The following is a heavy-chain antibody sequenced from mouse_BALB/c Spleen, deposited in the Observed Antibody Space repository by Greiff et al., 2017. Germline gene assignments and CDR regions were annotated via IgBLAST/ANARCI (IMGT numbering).Heavy chain of an antibody. J-gene: IGHJ3*01. Sequence: VQLKESGGGLVQPGGSLKLSCAASGFTFSSYGMSWVRQTPDKRLELVATINSNGGSTYYPDSVKGRFTISRDNAKNTLYLQMSSLKSEDTAMYYCARIGGYGPWFAYWGQGTLVTVSA. CDR3: ARIGGYGPWFAY. V-gene: IGHV5-6-3*01. CDR2: INSNGGST. D-gene: IGHD1-1*01. CDR1: GFTFSSYG.